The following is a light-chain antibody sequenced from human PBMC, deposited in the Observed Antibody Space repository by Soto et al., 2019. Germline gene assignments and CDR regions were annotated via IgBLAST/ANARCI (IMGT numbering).Light chain of an antibody. Sequence: EIELTQSPATLSLSPGETATLSCRASQNVDKFLAWYQQRPGQPPRLLIFDSSNRATGVPVRFSGSGSGTVFTLTIGSLEPEDSAVYYCQLRKNWPPITFGQGTRLEIK. J-gene: IGKJ5*01. CDR1: QNVDKF. CDR2: DSS. V-gene: IGKV3-11*01. CDR3: QLRKNWPPIT.